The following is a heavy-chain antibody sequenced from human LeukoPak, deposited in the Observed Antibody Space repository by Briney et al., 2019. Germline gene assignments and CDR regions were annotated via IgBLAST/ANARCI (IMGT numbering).Heavy chain of an antibody. CDR1: GFTFRNYA. Sequence: GGSLRLSCAASGFTFRNYAMTWVRQAPGKGLEWVSRTSGSGDIKLYADSVKGRFTISRTNSENRLYPQMNSLRAEDTAVYYCANYRSGGAGYYSGLEHWGQGTLVAVSS. CDR2: TSGSGDIK. CDR3: ANYRSGGAGYYSGLEH. D-gene: IGHD2-15*01. J-gene: IGHJ4*02. V-gene: IGHV3-23*01.